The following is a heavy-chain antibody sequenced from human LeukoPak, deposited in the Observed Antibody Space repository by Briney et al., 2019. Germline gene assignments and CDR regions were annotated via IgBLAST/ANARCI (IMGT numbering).Heavy chain of an antibody. J-gene: IGHJ4*02. CDR3: AKRDRRITMIVVDHDY. D-gene: IGHD3-22*01. CDR1: GFTFSSYA. CDR2: ISYDGSNK. Sequence: QPGGSLRLSCAASGFTFSSYAMHWVRQAPGKGLEWVAVISYDGSNKYYADSVKGRFTISRDNSKNTLYLQMNSLRAEDTAVYYCAKRDRRITMIVVDHDYWGQGTLVTVSS. V-gene: IGHV3-30*04.